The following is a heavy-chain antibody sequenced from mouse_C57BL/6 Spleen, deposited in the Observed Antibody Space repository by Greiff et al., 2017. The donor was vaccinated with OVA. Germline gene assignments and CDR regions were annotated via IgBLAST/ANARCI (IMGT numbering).Heavy chain of an antibody. CDR3: ARHEGAMDY. J-gene: IGHJ4*01. V-gene: IGHV5-12*01. CDR1: GFTFSDYY. CDR2: ISNGGGST. Sequence: EVNLVESGGGLVQPGGSLKLSCAASGFTFSDYYMYWVRQTPEKRLEWVAYISNGGGSTYYPDTVKGRFTISRDNAKNTLYLQMSRLKSEDTAMYYCARHEGAMDYWGQGTSVTVSS.